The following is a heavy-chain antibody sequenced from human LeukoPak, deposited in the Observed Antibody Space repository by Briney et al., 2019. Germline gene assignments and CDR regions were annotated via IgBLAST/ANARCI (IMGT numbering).Heavy chain of an antibody. CDR2: ISYDGSNK. V-gene: IGHV3-30*04. Sequence: PGRSLRLSCAASGFTFSSYAMHWVRQAPGKGLEWVAVISYDGSNKYYADSVKGRFTISSDNSKNTLYLRMNSLRPEDTAVYYCARDLPEAFDIWGQGTMVTVSS. CDR1: GFTFSSYA. J-gene: IGHJ3*02. CDR3: ARDLPEAFDI.